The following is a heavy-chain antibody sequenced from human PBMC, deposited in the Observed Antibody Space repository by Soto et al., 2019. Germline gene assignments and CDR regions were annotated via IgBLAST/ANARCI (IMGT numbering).Heavy chain of an antibody. V-gene: IGHV1-8*01. CDR2: MNPNSGNT. D-gene: IGHD3-22*01. CDR1: GYTFTSYD. Sequence: GASVKVSCKASGYTFTSYDINWVRQATGQGLEWMGWMNPNSGNTGYAQKFQGRVTMTRNTSISTAYMELSSLRSEDTAVYYCARVEVVYCYDSSGKGAFDIWGQGTMVTVS. J-gene: IGHJ3*02. CDR3: ARVEVVYCYDSSGKGAFDI.